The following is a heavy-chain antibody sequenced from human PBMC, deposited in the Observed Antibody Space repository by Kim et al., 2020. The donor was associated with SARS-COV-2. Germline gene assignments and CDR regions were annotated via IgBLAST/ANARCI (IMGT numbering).Heavy chain of an antibody. Sequence: GGSLRLSCAAAGFTFSHYAMTWVRQAPGKGLEWVSVISDSGTPYYADSVKGRFTISRDNSKNTLFLQMNSLRADDTAVYYCAKKDKGSCYSAIDSWGQGTLLTVSS. D-gene: IGHD2-15*01. J-gene: IGHJ4*02. CDR3: AKKDKGSCYSAIDS. V-gene: IGHV3-23*01. CDR1: GFTFSHYA. CDR2: ISDSGTP.